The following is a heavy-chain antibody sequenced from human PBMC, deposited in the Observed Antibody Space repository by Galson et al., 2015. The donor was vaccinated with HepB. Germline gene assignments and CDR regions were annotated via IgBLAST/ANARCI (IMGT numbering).Heavy chain of an antibody. V-gene: IGHV1-8*01. D-gene: IGHD3-3*01. CDR2: MNPNSGNT. CDR3: ARKNYDFWSGYFGGTGTKWFDP. Sequence: SVKVSCKASGYTFSSYDINWVRQATGQGLEWMGWMNPNSGNTGYAQKFQGRLTMTRDTSIDTAYMELSSLRSEDTAVYYCARKNYDFWSGYFGGTGTKWFDPWGQGTLVTVSS. CDR1: GYTFSSYD. J-gene: IGHJ5*02.